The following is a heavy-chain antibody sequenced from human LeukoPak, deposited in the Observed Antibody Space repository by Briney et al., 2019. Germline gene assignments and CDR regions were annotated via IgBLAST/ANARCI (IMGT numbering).Heavy chain of an antibody. CDR1: GFPFSASW. V-gene: IGHV3-21*01. Sequence: KSGGSLRLSCAVSGFPFSASWMSWVRQAPGKGPEWVSSISSSSSYIYYADSVKGRFTISRDNAKNSLYLQMNSLRAEDTAVYYCAGGRDGYTYYFDYWGQGTLVTVSS. D-gene: IGHD5-24*01. CDR2: ISSSSSYI. CDR3: AGGRDGYTYYFDY. J-gene: IGHJ4*02.